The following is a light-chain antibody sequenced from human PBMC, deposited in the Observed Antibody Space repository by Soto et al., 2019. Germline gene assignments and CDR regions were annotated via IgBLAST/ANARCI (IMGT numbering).Light chain of an antibody. V-gene: IGKV3-11*01. CDR2: DAS. CDR1: QSVSSY. CDR3: QQRSNWPLLT. Sequence: EIVLTQSPATLSLSPGERATLSCRASQSVSSYLAWYQKKPGQAPRLLIYDASNRATGIPARFSGSGSGTDFTLTISSLEPEDFAVYYCQQRSNWPLLTFGPGTKVDIK. J-gene: IGKJ3*01.